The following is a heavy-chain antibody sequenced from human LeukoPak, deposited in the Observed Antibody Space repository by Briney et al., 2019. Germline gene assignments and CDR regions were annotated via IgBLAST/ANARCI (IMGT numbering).Heavy chain of an antibody. D-gene: IGHD2-2*02. CDR1: GVSISSYY. V-gene: IGHV4-59*01. CDR3: ARVYCSSTSCYTPYYFDY. J-gene: IGHJ4*02. Sequence: SETLSLTCTVSGVSISSYYWSWLRQPPGKGLEGLGYIYYRGSTNYNPSLKSRVTISVDTSKNQFSLKLSSVTAADTAVYYCARVYCSSTSCYTPYYFDYWGQGTLVTVSS. CDR2: IYYRGST.